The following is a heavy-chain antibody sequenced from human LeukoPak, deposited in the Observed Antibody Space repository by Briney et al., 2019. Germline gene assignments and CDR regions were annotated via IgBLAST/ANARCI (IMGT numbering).Heavy chain of an antibody. CDR2: IYSSGST. CDR1: GGSISSGSYY. J-gene: IGHJ4*02. D-gene: IGHD3-16*01. CDR3: ARDGGTGYFDY. V-gene: IGHV4-61*02. Sequence: PSETLFLTCTVSGGSISSGSYYWSWIRQPAGKGLEWIGRIYSSGSTNYNPSLKSRVTISVDTSKNQFSLNLSSVTAADTAVYSCARDGGTGYFDYWGQGTLVTVSS.